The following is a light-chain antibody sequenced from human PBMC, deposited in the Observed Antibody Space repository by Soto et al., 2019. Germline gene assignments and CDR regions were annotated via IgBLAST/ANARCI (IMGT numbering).Light chain of an antibody. J-gene: IGKJ3*01. CDR3: QQFGSSPGFT. V-gene: IGKV3-20*01. Sequence: EIVLTQSPGTLSLSPGERATLSCRASQSINSRYLAWYQQNPGQAPRLLIYGASSRATGIPDRFSGSGSGTYFTLTISRLEPEDFAVYYCQQFGSSPGFTFGPGTIVDIK. CDR1: QSINSRY. CDR2: GAS.